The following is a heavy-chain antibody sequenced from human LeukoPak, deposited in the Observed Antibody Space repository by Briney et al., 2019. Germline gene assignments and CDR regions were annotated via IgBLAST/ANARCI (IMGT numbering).Heavy chain of an antibody. CDR3: ARVGEVGATR. Sequence: PSETLSLTCTVSGGSISSSSYYWGWIRQPPGKGLEWIGSIYYSGSTYYNPSLKSRVTISVDTSKNQFSLKLSSVTAADTAVYYCARVGEVGATRWGQGTLVTVSS. D-gene: IGHD1-26*01. CDR2: IYYSGST. V-gene: IGHV4-39*07. J-gene: IGHJ4*02. CDR1: GGSISSSSYY.